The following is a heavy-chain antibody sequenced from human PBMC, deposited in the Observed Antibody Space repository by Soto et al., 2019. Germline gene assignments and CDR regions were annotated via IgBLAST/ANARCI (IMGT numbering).Heavy chain of an antibody. Sequence: QVQLVQSGDEVKKSGASVKVSCKASGYTFSNYGISWGRQAPGQGLEWMGWISGYNGLTAYAQNVQGRVTMTIDTPTTTVFMEMTGLRSNDTAVYSCARDEGIRGFDSWGQVTLVTVS. J-gene: IGHJ4*02. D-gene: IGHD3-10*01. CDR2: ISGYNGLT. CDR3: ARDEGIRGFDS. V-gene: IGHV1-18*04. CDR1: GYTFSNYG.